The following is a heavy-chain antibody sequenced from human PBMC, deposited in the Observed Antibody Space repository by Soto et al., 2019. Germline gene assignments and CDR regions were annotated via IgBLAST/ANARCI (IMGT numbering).Heavy chain of an antibody. CDR1: GGSICSSNW. D-gene: IGHD3-10*01. CDR2: IYHSGNT. CDR3: ARRWGEGRVDY. J-gene: IGHJ4*02. Sequence: PSETLSLTCAVSGGSICSSNWWRWVRQPPGKGLEWIGEIYHSGNTNYNPSLKSRVTMAADKSRNQFSLKLSSVTAADTAVYYCARRWGEGRVDYWGQGTLVTVSS. V-gene: IGHV4-4*02.